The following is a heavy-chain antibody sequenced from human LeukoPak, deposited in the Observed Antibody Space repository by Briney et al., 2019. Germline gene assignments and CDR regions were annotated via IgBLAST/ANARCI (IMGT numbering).Heavy chain of an antibody. CDR2: IYYSGST. CDR3: ARVYDSSGSPFDY. J-gene: IGHJ4*02. Sequence: PSEALSLTCTVSGGSISSYYWSWIRQPPGKGLEWIGYIYYSGSTNYNPSLKSRVTISVDTSKNQFSLKLSSVTAADTAVYYCARVYDSSGSPFDYWGQGTLVTASS. CDR1: GGSISSYY. V-gene: IGHV4-59*01. D-gene: IGHD3-22*01.